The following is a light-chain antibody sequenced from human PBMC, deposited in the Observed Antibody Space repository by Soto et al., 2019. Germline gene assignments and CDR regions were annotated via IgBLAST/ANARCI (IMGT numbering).Light chain of an antibody. J-gene: IGLJ1*01. V-gene: IGLV1-40*01. CDR1: SSNIGAGYD. CDR3: QSYDNSLSSSGV. Sequence: QSVLTQPPSVSGAPGQRVTISCTGSSSNIGAGYDVHWYQQLPGTAPKLLIYGNSNRPSGVPDRFSGSKSGTSASLAITRLQAEDEADYYCQSYDNSLSSSGVFGTGTKLTVL. CDR2: GNS.